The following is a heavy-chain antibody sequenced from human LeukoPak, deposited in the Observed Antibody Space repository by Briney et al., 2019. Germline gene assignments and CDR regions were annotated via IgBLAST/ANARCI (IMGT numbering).Heavy chain of an antibody. V-gene: IGHV3-30*18. CDR3: AKEVVAVAAPNWFDP. Sequence: GGSLRLSCAASGFTFSIYGMHWVRQAPGKGLEWVAVISYDGSKKYYVDSVKGRFTISRDNSKNTVYLQMNSLRAEDTAVYYCAKEVVAVAAPNWFDPWGQGTLATVSS. CDR2: ISYDGSKK. CDR1: GFTFSIYG. D-gene: IGHD6-19*01. J-gene: IGHJ5*02.